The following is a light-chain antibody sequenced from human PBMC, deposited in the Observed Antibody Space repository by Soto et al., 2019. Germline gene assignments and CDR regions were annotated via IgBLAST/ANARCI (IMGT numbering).Light chain of an antibody. CDR1: QSVSSSY. Sequence: EIVLTQSPGTLSLSPGERATLSCRASQSVSSSYLAWYQQRPGQAPRLLIYDASNRATGIPARFSGSGSGTDFTLTISSLEPEDVAVYYCQQRSDWPLTFGGGTKVEIK. V-gene: IGKV3D-20*02. J-gene: IGKJ4*01. CDR3: QQRSDWPLT. CDR2: DAS.